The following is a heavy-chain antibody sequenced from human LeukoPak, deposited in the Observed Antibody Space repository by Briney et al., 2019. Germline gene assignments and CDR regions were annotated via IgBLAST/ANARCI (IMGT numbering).Heavy chain of an antibody. CDR1: GFTFDDYA. CDR3: AKESEGLDS. CDR2: ISWNSGSI. V-gene: IGHV3-9*01. Sequence: GRSLRLSCAASGFTFDDYAMHWVRQAPGKGLEWVSGISWNSGSIGYADSVKGRFTISRDNSKNTLYLQMNSLRAEDTAVYYCAKESEGLDSWGQGTLVTVSS. J-gene: IGHJ5*01.